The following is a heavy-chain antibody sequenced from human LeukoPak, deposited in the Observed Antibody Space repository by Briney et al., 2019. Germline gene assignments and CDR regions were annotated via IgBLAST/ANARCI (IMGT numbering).Heavy chain of an antibody. CDR1: GFTFSSYW. Sequence: LRLSCAASGFTFSSYWMHWVRQAPGKGLVWVSRINSDGSITRYADSVKGRFTISRDNAKNTLSLQMNSLRAEDTAVYYCARDPEEYDFWSGYSRGPTFDPWGQGTLVTVSS. CDR3: ARDPEEYDFWSGYSRGPTFDP. V-gene: IGHV3-74*01. CDR2: INSDGSIT. J-gene: IGHJ5*02. D-gene: IGHD3-3*01.